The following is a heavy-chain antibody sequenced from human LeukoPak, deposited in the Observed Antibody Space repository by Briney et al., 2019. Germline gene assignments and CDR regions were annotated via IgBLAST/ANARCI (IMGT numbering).Heavy chain of an antibody. CDR2: ISGSGGST. D-gene: IGHD3-22*01. J-gene: IGHJ4*02. CDR1: GFTFSSYA. V-gene: IGHV3-23*01. CDR3: AKHYYDSSGYLGPSDY. Sequence: GGSLRLSCAASGFTFSSYAMSWVRQAPGKGLEWVSAISGSGGSTYYADSVKGRFTISRDNSKNTLYLQMNSLRAEDTAVYYCAKHYYDSSGYLGPSDYWGQGTLVTVSP.